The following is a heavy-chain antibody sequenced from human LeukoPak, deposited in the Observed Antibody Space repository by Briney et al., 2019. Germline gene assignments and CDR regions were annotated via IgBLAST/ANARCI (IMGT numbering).Heavy chain of an antibody. Sequence: ASVKVSCKASGYTYTSYGISWVRQAPGQGLEWMGWISAYNGNTDYAQKLQGRVTMTTDTSTSTAYMELRSLRSDDTAVYYCARDLGWRDSSGSSDYWGQGTLVTVSS. CDR3: ARDLGWRDSSGSSDY. CDR1: GYTYTSYG. CDR2: ISAYNGNT. J-gene: IGHJ4*02. D-gene: IGHD3-22*01. V-gene: IGHV1-18*01.